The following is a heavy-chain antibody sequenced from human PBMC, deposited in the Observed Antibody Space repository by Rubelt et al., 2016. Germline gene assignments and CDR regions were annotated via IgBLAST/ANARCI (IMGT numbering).Heavy chain of an antibody. CDR1: GFTFSTSP. CDR2: ISYDGSNK. CDR3: ARAYKYGSGRYYSHFDY. D-gene: IGHD3-10*01. J-gene: IGHJ4*02. V-gene: IGHV3-30*04. Sequence: QVQLVESGGGVVQPGKSLRLSCAASGFTFSTSPMHWARQAPGKGLEWVAVISYDGSNKYYADSVQGRFTISRDNSKNTLYLQMHSLRAEDTALYYCARAYKYGSGRYYSHFDYWGQGTLVTVSS.